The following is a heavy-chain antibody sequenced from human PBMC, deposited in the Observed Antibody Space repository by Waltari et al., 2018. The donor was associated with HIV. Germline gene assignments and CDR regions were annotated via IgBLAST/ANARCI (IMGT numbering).Heavy chain of an antibody. V-gene: IGHV3-30*02. Sequence: QVQLVESGGGVVQPGGTRRPSCAAFGFTFSNYGMHWVRQAPGKGLEWVAFIRYYGSNKYYADSVKGRFTISRDNSKNTLYLQMNSLRVEDTAVYYCAKDGSYFDLDYWGQGTLVTVSS. CDR2: IRYYGSNK. J-gene: IGHJ4*02. CDR3: AKDGSYFDLDY. D-gene: IGHD1-26*01. CDR1: GFTFSNYG.